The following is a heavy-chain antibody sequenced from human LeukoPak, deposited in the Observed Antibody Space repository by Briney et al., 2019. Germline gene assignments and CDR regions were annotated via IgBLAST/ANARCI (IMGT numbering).Heavy chain of an antibody. CDR3: AKNSDRGAYCSGGTCYPYYYYYMDV. CDR1: GGTFISYA. J-gene: IGHJ6*03. CDR2: IIPIFGTA. V-gene: IGHV1-69*06. Sequence: SVKASCKTSGGTFISYAISWVRQAPGQGLEWMGGIIPIFGTATYAQQFQGRVTITADKSTSTAYMELSSLRSEDTAVYYCAKNSDRGAYCSGGTCYPYYYYYMDVWGKGTTVTISS. D-gene: IGHD2-15*01.